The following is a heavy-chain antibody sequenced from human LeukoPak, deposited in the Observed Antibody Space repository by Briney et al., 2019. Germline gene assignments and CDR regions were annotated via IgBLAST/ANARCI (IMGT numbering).Heavy chain of an antibody. CDR3: ARRRGTYYDSSGYYYSESDAFDI. CDR2: IYPGDSDT. D-gene: IGHD3-22*01. Sequence: GGSLRLSCKGSGYSFTSYWIGWVRQMPGKGLEWMGIIYPGDSDTRYSPSFQGQVTISAAKSISSAYLQWSSLKASDTAMYYCARRRGTYYDSSGYYYSESDAFDIWGQGTMVTVPS. J-gene: IGHJ3*02. CDR1: GYSFTSYW. V-gene: IGHV5-51*01.